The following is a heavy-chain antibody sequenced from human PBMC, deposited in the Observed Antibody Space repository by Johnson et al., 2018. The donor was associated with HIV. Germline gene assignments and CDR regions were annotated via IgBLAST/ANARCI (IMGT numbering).Heavy chain of an antibody. V-gene: IGHV3-30*04. Sequence: QVQLVESGGAVVQPGGSLRLSCAASGFSFSSYAMHWVRQAPGKGLEWVAVVSYDGSERYYADSVKGRFTISRDNSKNTVFLQMNSLRPEDTAMYYCAAYYDFWSGSYTSGFDIWGQGTMVTVSS. J-gene: IGHJ3*02. CDR3: AAYYDFWSGSYTSGFDI. CDR1: GFSFSSYA. D-gene: IGHD3-3*01. CDR2: VSYDGSER.